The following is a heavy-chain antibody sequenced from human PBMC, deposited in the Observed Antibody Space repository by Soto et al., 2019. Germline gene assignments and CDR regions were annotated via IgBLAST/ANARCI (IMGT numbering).Heavy chain of an antibody. J-gene: IGHJ6*02. CDR3: GKDHGNIVVEQAAIYYSYGMDF. V-gene: IGHV4-4*07. CDR1: GGSISSYY. CDR2: IYTSGST. D-gene: IGHD2-2*02. Sequence: SETLSLTCTVSGGSISSYYWSWIRQPAGKGLEWIGRIYTSGSTNYNPSLKRRVTMSVDTSKNQFSLQLSSVTAAATAAYYCGKDHGNIVVEQAAIYYSYGMDFWGQGPRSPSP.